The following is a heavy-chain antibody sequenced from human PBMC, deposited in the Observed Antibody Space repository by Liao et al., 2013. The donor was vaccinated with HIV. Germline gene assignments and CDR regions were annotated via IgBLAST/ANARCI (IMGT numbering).Heavy chain of an antibody. V-gene: IGHV4-30-4*01. CDR3: ATDVAGRGGAFDI. CDR1: GGSISSGDYY. CDR2: IYYSGNT. D-gene: IGHD3-16*01. Sequence: QVQLHQWGAGLLKPSQTLSLTCIVSGGSISSGDYYWSWIRQPPGKGLEWMGYIYYSGNTYYNPSLKGRVTISVDTAKNQFSLKLRSLTAADTAVYFCATDVAGRGGAFDIWGRGRLVTVSS. J-gene: IGHJ3*02.